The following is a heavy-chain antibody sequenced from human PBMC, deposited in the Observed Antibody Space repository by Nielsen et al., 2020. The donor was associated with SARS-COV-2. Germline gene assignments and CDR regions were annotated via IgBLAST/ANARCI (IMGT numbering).Heavy chain of an antibody. V-gene: IGHV3-23*01. Sequence: GESLKISCVVSGFTISTYAMSWVRQAPGKGLEWVSAISASTYYADSVKGQFTISRDNSKNTLYLQMNSLRAEDTAVYYCAKRSGYTSGWYGDYWGQGTLVTVSS. CDR1: GFTISTYA. CDR3: AKRSGYTSGWYGDY. J-gene: IGHJ4*02. CDR2: ISAST. D-gene: IGHD6-19*01.